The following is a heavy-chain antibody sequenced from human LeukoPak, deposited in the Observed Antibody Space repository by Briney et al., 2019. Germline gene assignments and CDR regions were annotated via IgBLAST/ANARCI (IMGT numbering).Heavy chain of an antibody. CDR2: IYYSGST. CDR3: ARVHFSSGHAFDI. D-gene: IGHD3-22*01. CDR1: GGSISSSSYY. V-gene: IGHV4-39*07. Sequence: SETLSLTCTVSGGSISSSSYYWGWIRQPPGKGLEWIGSIYYSGSTYYNPSLKSRVTISVDTSKNQFSLKLSSVTAADTAVYYCARVHFSSGHAFDIWGQGTMVTVSS. J-gene: IGHJ3*02.